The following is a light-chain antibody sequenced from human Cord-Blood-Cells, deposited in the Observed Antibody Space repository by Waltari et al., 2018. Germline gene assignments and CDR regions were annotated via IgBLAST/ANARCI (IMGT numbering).Light chain of an antibody. CDR1: QSISSW. CDR2: KAS. J-gene: IGKJ2*02. Sequence: DIQMTQSPSTLSASVGDRVTITCRASQSISSWLAWYQQKPWKAPKLLIYKASSLESGVPSRFSGSGSGTEFTLTISSLQPDDFATYYCQQYNSYPGTFGQGTKLEIK. V-gene: IGKV1-5*03. CDR3: QQYNSYPGT.